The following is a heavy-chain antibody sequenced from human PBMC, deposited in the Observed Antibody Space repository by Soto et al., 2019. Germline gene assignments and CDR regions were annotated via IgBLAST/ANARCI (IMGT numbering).Heavy chain of an antibody. CDR1: WDRVSSNSAA. J-gene: IGHJ5*02. CDR2: TYYRSKWYN. D-gene: IGHD6-19*01. CDR3: ARDIGAVAGTHWFDP. Sequence: SQTLSLTCSISWDRVSSNSAAWNWIRPSPSRGLEWLGRTYYRSKWYNDYAVSVKSRITINPDTSKNQFSLQLNSVTPEDTAVYYCARDIGAVAGTHWFDPWGQGTLVTVSS. V-gene: IGHV6-1*01.